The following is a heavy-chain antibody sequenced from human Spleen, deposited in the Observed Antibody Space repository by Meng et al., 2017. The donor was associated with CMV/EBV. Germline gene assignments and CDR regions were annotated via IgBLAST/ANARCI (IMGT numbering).Heavy chain of an antibody. CDR2: IIPIFGTA. D-gene: IGHD2-2*02. CDR3: ARIGLCSGTTCYTGDYSSRHFDY. CDR1: GYTFTSYG. V-gene: IGHV1-69*05. Sequence: SVKVSCKASGYTFTSYGISWVRQAPGQGLEWMGGIIPIFGTANYAQKFQGRVTITTDESRITAYMELSSLRSEDTAVYYCARIGLCSGTTCYTGDYSSRHFDYWGQGTLVTVSS. J-gene: IGHJ4*02.